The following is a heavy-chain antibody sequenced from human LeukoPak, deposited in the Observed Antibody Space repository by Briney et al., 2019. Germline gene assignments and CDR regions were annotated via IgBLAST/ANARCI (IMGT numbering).Heavy chain of an antibody. CDR1: GLSFSGYY. V-gene: IGHV4-34*01. CDR2: INHSGST. CDR3: ASGAVLLWFGELPTFDY. Sequence: PSETLSLTCAAYGLSFSGYYWSWIRQPPGKGLEWIGEINHSGSTNYNPSLKSRVTISIDTSKNTFSLKLRSVTAADAAVYYCASGAVLLWFGELPTFDYWGQGTLVTVSS. J-gene: IGHJ4*02. D-gene: IGHD3-10*01.